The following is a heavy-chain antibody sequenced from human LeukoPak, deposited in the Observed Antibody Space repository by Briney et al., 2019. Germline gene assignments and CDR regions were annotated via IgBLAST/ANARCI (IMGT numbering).Heavy chain of an antibody. Sequence: ASVKVSCKASGYTFTGYYMHWVRQAPGQGLEWMGWINPNSGGTNYAQKFQGRVTMTRDTSISTAYMELSRLRSDDTAVYYCARDSSGYYSKSSWYFDLWGRGTLVTVSS. J-gene: IGHJ2*01. CDR3: ARDSSGYYSKSSWYFDL. CDR1: GYTFTGYY. V-gene: IGHV1-2*02. CDR2: INPNSGGT. D-gene: IGHD3-22*01.